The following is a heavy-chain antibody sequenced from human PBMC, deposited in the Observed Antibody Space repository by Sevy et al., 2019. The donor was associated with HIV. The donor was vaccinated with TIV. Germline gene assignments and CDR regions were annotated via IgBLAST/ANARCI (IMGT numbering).Heavy chain of an antibody. CDR3: ARGLGGSHRRAFDI. V-gene: IGHV3-30-3*01. Sequence: GGSLRLSCAASGFTFSSCAMHWVRQAPGKGLEWVAVISYDGSNKYYADSVKGRFTISRDNSKNTPYLQMNSLRAEDTAVYYCARGLGGSHRRAFDIWGQGTMVTVSS. J-gene: IGHJ3*02. D-gene: IGHD1-26*01. CDR1: GFTFSSCA. CDR2: ISYDGSNK.